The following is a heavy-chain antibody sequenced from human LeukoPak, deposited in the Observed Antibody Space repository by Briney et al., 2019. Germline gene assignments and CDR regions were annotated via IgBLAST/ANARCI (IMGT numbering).Heavy chain of an antibody. CDR2: ISSSGSTI. CDR1: GFTFRSYW. D-gene: IGHD3-3*01. J-gene: IGHJ5*02. Sequence: GGSLRLSCAASGFTFRSYWLSWFRQAPGKGWEGVSYISSSGSTIYYADSVKGRFTISRDNAKNSLYLQMNSLRAEDTAVYYCARRGILRFLESPWGQGTLVTVSS. CDR3: ARRGILRFLESP. V-gene: IGHV3-48*04.